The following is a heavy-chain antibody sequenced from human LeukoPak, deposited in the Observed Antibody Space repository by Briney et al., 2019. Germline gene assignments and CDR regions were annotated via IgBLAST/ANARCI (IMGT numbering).Heavy chain of an antibody. CDR1: GFTFSTYA. V-gene: IGHV3-23*01. Sequence: GGSLRLSCAASGFTFSTYAMSWVRQAPGKGLEWVSSLSGSGGVTYYADSVKGRFTISRDNSKNTLYLQMNSLRAEDTAVYYCAKLKGGYINTWYYDYWGQGTLVTVSS. D-gene: IGHD6-13*01. CDR3: AKLKGGYINTWYYDY. CDR2: LSGSGGVT. J-gene: IGHJ4*02.